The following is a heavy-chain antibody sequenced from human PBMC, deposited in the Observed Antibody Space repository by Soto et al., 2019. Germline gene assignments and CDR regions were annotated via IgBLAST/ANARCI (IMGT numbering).Heavy chain of an antibody. CDR1: GGSFSGYY. J-gene: IGHJ6*01. V-gene: IGHV4-34*01. CDR2: INHSGST. CDR3: AGGSWIVVVVAAYYYYYGMDV. Sequence: SETLSLTCAVYGGSFSGYYWSWIRQPPGKGLEWIGEINHSGSTNYNPSLKSRVTISVDTSKNQFSLKLSSVTAADTAVYYCAGGSWIVVVVAAYYYYYGMDVWGQGNTVTVSS. D-gene: IGHD2-15*01.